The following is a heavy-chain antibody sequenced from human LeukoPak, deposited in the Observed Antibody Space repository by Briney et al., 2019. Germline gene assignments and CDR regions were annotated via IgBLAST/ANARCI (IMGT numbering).Heavy chain of an antibody. CDR3: ARGWIAAAGPFDY. D-gene: IGHD6-13*01. J-gene: IGHJ4*02. Sequence: PGGPLRLSCAACGFTYSSYWMSWVRQAPGKGVEWVANIKQDGSEKYYVDSVKGRFTISRDNAKNSLYLQMNSLRAEDTAVYYCARGWIAAAGPFDYWGQGTLVTVSS. V-gene: IGHV3-7*04. CDR1: GFTYSSYW. CDR2: IKQDGSEK.